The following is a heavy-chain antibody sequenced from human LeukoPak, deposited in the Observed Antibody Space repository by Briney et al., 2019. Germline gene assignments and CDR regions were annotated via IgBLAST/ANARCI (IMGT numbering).Heavy chain of an antibody. V-gene: IGHV4-38-2*02. CDR1: GYSISSGYY. D-gene: IGHD5-18*01. CDR3: ARGQRGYPY. J-gene: IGHJ4*02. CDR2: ISHSGLT. Sequence: SETLSLTCSVSGYSISSGYYWGWIRQPPGKGPEWIGSISHSGLTYYNPSLQSRVSISVDTSKNQLSLQLSSVTAADTAVYYCARGQRGYPYWGQGTLVTVSS.